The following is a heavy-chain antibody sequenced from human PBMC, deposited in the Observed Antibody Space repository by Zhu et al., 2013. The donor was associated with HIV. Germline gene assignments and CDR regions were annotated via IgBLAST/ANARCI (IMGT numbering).Heavy chain of an antibody. CDR2: ISAYNGNT. J-gene: IGHJ4*02. CDR3: ARIGEGYCSGGSCDNPLDY. D-gene: IGHD2-15*01. Sequence: QVQLVQSGAEVKKPGASVKVSCKASGYTFTSYGISWVRQAPGQGLEWMGWISAYNGNTNYAQKLQGRVTMTTDTSTSTAYMELRSLRSDDTAVYYCARIGEGYCSGGSCDNPLDYWGQGTLVTVSS. CDR1: GYTFTSYG. V-gene: IGHV1-18*01.